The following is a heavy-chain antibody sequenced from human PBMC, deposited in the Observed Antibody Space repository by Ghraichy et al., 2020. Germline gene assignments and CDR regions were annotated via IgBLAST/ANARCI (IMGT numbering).Heavy chain of an antibody. CDR3: AREDGDAFDI. V-gene: IGHV3-48*03. D-gene: IGHD5-24*01. J-gene: IGHJ3*02. CDR1: GFTLGGYE. CDR2: ITSGSSSI. Sequence: GSLRLSCAASGFTLGGYEMNWVRQAPGKGLEWVAYITSGSSSICYADSVKGRFTISRDNAKNSLYLQMNTLRVEDTAVYYCAREDGDAFDIWGQGTMVTVS.